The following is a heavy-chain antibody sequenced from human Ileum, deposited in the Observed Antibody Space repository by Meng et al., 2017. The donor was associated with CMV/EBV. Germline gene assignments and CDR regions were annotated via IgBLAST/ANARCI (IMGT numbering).Heavy chain of an antibody. Sequence: GGLLRLSCATSEFIFRNYGMHGVRQAPGKGLEWVAFIRYDGSNKYYADSVEGRFTISRDSYTNTVHLQMNSLRAEATAIFYCAKDQKEQAVISPGYNAMDVWGQGTTVTVSS. CDR3: AKDQKEQAVISPGYNAMDV. CDR2: IRYDGSNK. V-gene: IGHV3-30*02. J-gene: IGHJ6*02. D-gene: IGHD3-22*01. CDR1: EFIFRNYG.